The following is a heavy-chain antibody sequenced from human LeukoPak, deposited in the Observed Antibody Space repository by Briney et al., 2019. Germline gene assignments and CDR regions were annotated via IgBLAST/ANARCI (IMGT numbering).Heavy chain of an antibody. CDR2: TNPNSGNT. CDR3: ARGYRFSYYLDV. Sequence: ASVKVSCKASGYTFTSYDINWVRQATGQGVEWMGWTNPNSGNTGYAQKFQGRVTITRNTSISTAYMELSSLRSEDTAVYYCARGYRFSYYLDVWGKGTTVTASS. V-gene: IGHV1-8*03. J-gene: IGHJ6*03. D-gene: IGHD1-26*01. CDR1: GYTFTSYD.